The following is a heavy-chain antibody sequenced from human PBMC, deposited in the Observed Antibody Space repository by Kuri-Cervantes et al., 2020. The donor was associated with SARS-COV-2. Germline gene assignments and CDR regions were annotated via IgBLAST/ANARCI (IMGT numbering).Heavy chain of an antibody. CDR3: ARFEGVVPFDY. CDR1: GGSISSSSYY. J-gene: IGHJ4*02. Sequence: GSLRLSCTVSGGSISSSSYYWGWIRQPPGKGLEWIGSIYYSGSTYYNPSLESRVTISVDTSKNQLSLKLSSVTAADTAVYYCARFEGVVPFDYWGQGTLVTVSS. D-gene: IGHD2-21*01. V-gene: IGHV4-39*01. CDR2: IYYSGST.